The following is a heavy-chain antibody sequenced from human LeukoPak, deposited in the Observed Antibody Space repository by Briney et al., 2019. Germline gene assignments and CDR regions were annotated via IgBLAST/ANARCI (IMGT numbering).Heavy chain of an antibody. CDR1: GFTFDDYG. D-gene: IGHD3-3*01. Sequence: GGSLRLSCAASGFTFDDYGMSWVRQAPGKGLEWVSRINWNGGSTGYADSVKGRFTISRDNAKNSLYLQMNSLRAEDTALYYCARGPTYYDFWSRPDNWFDPWGQGTLVTVSS. V-gene: IGHV3-20*04. J-gene: IGHJ5*02. CDR3: ARGPTYYDFWSRPDNWFDP. CDR2: INWNGGST.